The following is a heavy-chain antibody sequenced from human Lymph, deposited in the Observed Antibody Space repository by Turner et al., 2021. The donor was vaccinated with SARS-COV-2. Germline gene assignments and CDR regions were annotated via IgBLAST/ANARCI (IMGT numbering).Heavy chain of an antibody. CDR3: ARDIPTTADYFDY. CDR1: GFTFRTYS. CDR2: MSSSSSYI. J-gene: IGHJ4*02. V-gene: IGHV3-21*01. D-gene: IGHD4-17*01. Sequence: EVQLVESGGGMVKPGGSVGLYVAHSGFTFRTYSMNWFRQAPWKGLELISSMSSSSSYIYYSDSVNARFTISRDDSKNTLYLQMNSLRAYDTAVYYCARDIPTTADYFDYWGQGTLVTVSS.